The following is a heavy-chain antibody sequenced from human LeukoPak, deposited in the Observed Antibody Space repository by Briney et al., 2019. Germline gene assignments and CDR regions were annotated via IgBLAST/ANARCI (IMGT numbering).Heavy chain of an antibody. Sequence: GGSLRLSCAASGFTFSSYSMNWVRQAPGKGLEWVSSISSSSSYIYYADSVKGRFTISRDNAKNSLYLQMNSLRAEDTAVYYCAREWDGDYDAFDIWGQGTMVTVSS. V-gene: IGHV3-21*01. CDR1: GFTFSSYS. D-gene: IGHD4-17*01. J-gene: IGHJ3*02. CDR3: AREWDGDYDAFDI. CDR2: ISSSSSYI.